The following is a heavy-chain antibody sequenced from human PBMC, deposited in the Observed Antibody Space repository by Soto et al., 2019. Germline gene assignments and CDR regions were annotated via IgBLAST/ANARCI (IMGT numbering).Heavy chain of an antibody. V-gene: IGHV3-30-3*01. J-gene: IGHJ6*02. D-gene: IGHD6-13*01. CDR1: GFTFSSYA. Sequence: PGGSLRLSCAASGFTFSSYAMHWVRQAPGKGLEWVAVISYDGSNKYYADSVKGRFTISRDNSKNTLYLQMNSLRAEDTAVYYCARARGYSSSWADYYYYYGMDVWGQGTTVTVS. CDR3: ARARGYSSSWADYYYYYGMDV. CDR2: ISYDGSNK.